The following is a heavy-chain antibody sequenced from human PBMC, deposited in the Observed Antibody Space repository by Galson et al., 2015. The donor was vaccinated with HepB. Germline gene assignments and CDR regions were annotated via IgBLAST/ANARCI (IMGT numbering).Heavy chain of an antibody. CDR2: MSSSGST. Sequence: TLSLTCTVSGGSISSGSYYWSWIRQPAGKGLEWIGRMSSSGSTNYNPSLKSRVTMSVDTSKNQFSLRLRSVGDADTAVYYCARDKDFWSAYFDPWGQGTLVTVSS. CDR1: GGSISSGSYY. D-gene: IGHD3-3*01. J-gene: IGHJ5*02. CDR3: ARDKDFWSAYFDP. V-gene: IGHV4-61*02.